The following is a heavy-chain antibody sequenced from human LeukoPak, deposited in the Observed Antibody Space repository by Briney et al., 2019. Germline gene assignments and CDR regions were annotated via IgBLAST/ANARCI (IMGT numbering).Heavy chain of an antibody. Sequence: SETLSLTCTVSAGSISVYYWSWIRQPPGKGLEWIGYIYYSGSTNYNPSLKSRVTISVDTSKNQFSLKLSSVTAADTAVYYCARHSKYYYDSSGSYVGYFQHWGQGTLVTVSS. CDR3: ARHSKYYYDSSGSYVGYFQH. V-gene: IGHV4-59*08. CDR2: IYYSGST. D-gene: IGHD3-22*01. CDR1: AGSISVYY. J-gene: IGHJ1*01.